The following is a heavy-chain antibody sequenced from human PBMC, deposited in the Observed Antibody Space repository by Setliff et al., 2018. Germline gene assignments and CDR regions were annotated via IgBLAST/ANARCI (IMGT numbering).Heavy chain of an antibody. CDR2: IYTSGTT. Sequence: KASETLSLTCTVSGASIGSGSHYWSWIRQPAGRGLEWIGRIYTSGTTNYSPSLKSRVSISSDTSKNVISLKLNSVTAADTAVYFCAGTPARGTTWLSPFDYWGQGTLVTVSS. D-gene: IGHD5-12*01. CDR1: GASIGSGSHY. CDR3: AGTPARGTTWLSPFDY. J-gene: IGHJ4*02. V-gene: IGHV4-61*02.